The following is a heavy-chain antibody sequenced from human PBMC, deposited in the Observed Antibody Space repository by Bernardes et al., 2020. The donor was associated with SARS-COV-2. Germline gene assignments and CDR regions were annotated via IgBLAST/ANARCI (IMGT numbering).Heavy chain of an antibody. CDR2: INGDGSSI. D-gene: IGHD1-26*01. CDR3: ARGSGNYYFDY. CDR1: GFTFSSYW. Sequence: GGSLRLSCAASGFTFSSYWMHWVRLGPGTGPVWVSRINGDGSSINYADSAKGRFTISRDNARNTLYLEMNILRAEDTAVYYCARGSGNYYFDYWGQGTLVTVSS. V-gene: IGHV3-74*01. J-gene: IGHJ4*02.